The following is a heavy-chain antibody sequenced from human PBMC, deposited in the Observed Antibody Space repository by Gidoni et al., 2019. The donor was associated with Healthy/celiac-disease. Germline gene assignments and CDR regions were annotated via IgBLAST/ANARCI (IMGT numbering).Heavy chain of an antibody. Sequence: QLQLQESGPGLVKPSEPLSLTCHVSGGSISSSSYYWGWIRQPPGKGVEWIGSIYYSGRIYNNPSLKSLVTISVDTSKNQFSLKLSSVTAADTAVYYCARLLLGYYMDVWGKGTTVTVSS. V-gene: IGHV4-39*01. D-gene: IGHD3-16*01. CDR2: IYYSGRI. CDR3: ARLLLGYYMDV. J-gene: IGHJ6*03. CDR1: GGSISSSSYY.